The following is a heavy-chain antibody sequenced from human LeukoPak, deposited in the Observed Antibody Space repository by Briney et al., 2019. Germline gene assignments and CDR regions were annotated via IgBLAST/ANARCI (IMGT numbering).Heavy chain of an antibody. D-gene: IGHD3-3*01. V-gene: IGHV1-2*02. J-gene: IGHJ4*02. CDR1: GYTFTGYY. CDR3: ATVLRFLEWLPPDY. CDR2: INPNSGGT. Sequence: ASVKVSCKASGYTFTGYYMHWVRQAPGQGLEWMGWINPNSGGTNYAQKFQGRVTMTRDTSISTAYMELSRLRSDDTAVYYCATVLRFLEWLPPDYWGQGTLVTVSS.